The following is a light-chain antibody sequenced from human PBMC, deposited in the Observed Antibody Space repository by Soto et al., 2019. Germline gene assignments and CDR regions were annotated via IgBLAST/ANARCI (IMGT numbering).Light chain of an antibody. CDR3: PQSYSTLRT. J-gene: IGKJ1*01. CDR2: AAS. V-gene: IGKV1-39*01. Sequence: DIQMTHSPSSLSASVGDRVTITCRASQSISSYLNWYQQKPGKAPKLLIYAASSLQSGVPSRFSGSGSGTDFTLTISSLQPEDFATYYCPQSYSTLRTFGHGNKVEIX. CDR1: QSISSY.